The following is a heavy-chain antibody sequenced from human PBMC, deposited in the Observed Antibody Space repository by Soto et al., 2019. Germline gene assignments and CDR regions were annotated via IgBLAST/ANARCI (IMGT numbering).Heavy chain of an antibody. Sequence: ASVKVSCKASGYTFTTYGITWLRQAPGQGFEWMGWISADNGNTNYAQKLQGRVTMTTDTSTSTVYMDLRSLRSDDTAVYYCSTSIEAADYFDYWGQGTLVTVSS. J-gene: IGHJ4*02. D-gene: IGHD6-25*01. V-gene: IGHV1-18*01. CDR2: ISADNGNT. CDR1: GYTFTTYG. CDR3: STSIEAADYFDY.